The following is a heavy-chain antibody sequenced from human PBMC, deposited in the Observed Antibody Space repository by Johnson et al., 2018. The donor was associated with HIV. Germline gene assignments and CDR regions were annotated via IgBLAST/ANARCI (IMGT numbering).Heavy chain of an antibody. J-gene: IGHJ3*02. Sequence: QVQLVESGGGLIQPGGSLRLSCAASGFTVSSNYMSWVRQAPGKGLEWVAFIRYDGSNKYYADSVKGRFTISRDNSKNTLYLQMNSLRAEDTAVYYCASPRGTHGAFDIWGQGTMVTVSS. CDR3: ASPRGTHGAFDI. D-gene: IGHD1-1*01. CDR1: GFTVSSNY. CDR2: IRYDGSNK. V-gene: IGHV3-30*02.